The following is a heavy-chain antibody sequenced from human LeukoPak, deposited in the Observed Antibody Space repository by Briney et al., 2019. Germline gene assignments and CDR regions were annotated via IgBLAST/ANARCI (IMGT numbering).Heavy chain of an antibody. Sequence: SETLSLTCAVYGGSFSGYYWSWIRQPPGKGLEWIGEIYHSGSTNYNPSLKSRVTISVDKSKNQFSLKLSSVTAADTAVYYCARDTKDDSSGYAFDIWGQGTMVTVSS. J-gene: IGHJ3*02. CDR3: ARDTKDDSSGYAFDI. D-gene: IGHD3-22*01. V-gene: IGHV4-34*01. CDR2: IYHSGST. CDR1: GGSFSGYY.